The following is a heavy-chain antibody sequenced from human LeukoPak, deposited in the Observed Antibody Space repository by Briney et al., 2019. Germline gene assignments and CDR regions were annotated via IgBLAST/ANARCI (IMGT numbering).Heavy chain of an antibody. CDR1: GFTFSSYS. D-gene: IGHD2-15*01. Sequence: GGSLRLSCAASGFTFSSYSMNWVRQAPGKGLEWVSSISSRSSYIYYADSVKGRFTISRDNAKNSLYLQMNSLRAEDTAVYYCAREYCSGGSCYQTSYYYYYMDVWGKGTTVTVSS. CDR2: ISSRSSYI. V-gene: IGHV3-21*01. J-gene: IGHJ6*03. CDR3: AREYCSGGSCYQTSYYYYYMDV.